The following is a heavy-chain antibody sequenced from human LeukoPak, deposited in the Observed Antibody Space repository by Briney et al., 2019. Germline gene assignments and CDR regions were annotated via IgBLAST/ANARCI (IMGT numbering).Heavy chain of an antibody. CDR1: GFTFGSNV. CDR2: ITASGDNT. V-gene: IGHV3-23*01. CDR3: AKLGYNSWYEY. J-gene: IGHJ4*02. Sequence: PGGSLRLSCAASGFTFGSNVMSWVRQAPGKGLEWVSAITASGDNTYYADSVKGRLTISRDNSKNTLYLQMSSLRAEDTAVYYCAKLGYNSWYEYWGQGTLFTVSS. D-gene: IGHD6-13*01.